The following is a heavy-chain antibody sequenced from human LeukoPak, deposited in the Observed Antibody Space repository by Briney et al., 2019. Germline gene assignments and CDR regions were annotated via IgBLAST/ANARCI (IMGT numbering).Heavy chain of an antibody. CDR1: DGSISSYY. V-gene: IGHV4-4*07. Sequence: PSETLSLTCTVSDGSISSYYWSWIRQPAGKGLEWIGRIYTSGSTNYNTSLKSRVTISVDKSKNQFSLKLSSVTAADTAVYYCARDLITIFGVVTRYWYFDLWGRGTLVTVSS. CDR2: IYTSGST. D-gene: IGHD3-3*01. CDR3: ARDLITIFGVVTRYWYFDL. J-gene: IGHJ2*01.